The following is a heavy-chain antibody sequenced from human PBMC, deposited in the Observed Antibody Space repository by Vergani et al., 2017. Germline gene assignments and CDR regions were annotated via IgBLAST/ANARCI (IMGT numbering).Heavy chain of an antibody. V-gene: IGHV1-69*04. Sequence: QVQLVQSGAEVKKPGASVKVSCKASGGTFSSYAISWVRQAPGQGLEWMGRIIPILGIANYAQKVQGRVTITADKSTSTAYMELSSLRSEDTAVYYCARGDDTNYFDYWGQGTLVTVSS. CDR2: IIPILGIA. CDR3: ARGDDTNYFDY. D-gene: IGHD3-22*01. CDR1: GGTFSSYA. J-gene: IGHJ4*02.